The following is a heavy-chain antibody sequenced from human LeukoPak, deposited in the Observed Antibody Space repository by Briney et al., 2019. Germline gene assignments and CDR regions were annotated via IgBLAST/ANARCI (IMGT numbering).Heavy chain of an antibody. CDR2: VNPSDGGT. V-gene: IGHV1-46*01. CDR3: SRTGSCGRRRCYLSPCGAPQQATIFDA. J-gene: IGHJ4*02. CDR1: GYTFSTYY. D-gene: IGHD2-2*01. Sequence: SVNVSRKASGYTFSTYYIHWVRQAPAQRMEWMGVVNPSDGGTRYAQNLQDRVTMTRDTATTTVYMELSSLRPEDTAPFYYSRTGSCGRRRCYLSPCGAPQQATIFDAWGQATLVTVSS.